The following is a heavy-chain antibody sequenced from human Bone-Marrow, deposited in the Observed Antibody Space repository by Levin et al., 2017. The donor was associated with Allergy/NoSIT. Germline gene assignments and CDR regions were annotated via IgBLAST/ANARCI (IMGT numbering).Heavy chain of an antibody. CDR1: PDSINNYY. Sequence: PSETLSLTCTVSPDSINNYYWTWIRQPAGTGLEWIGRFHTTEGPIYNPSLRSRLSMSLDTSTTQFSLHLQSVTAADTALYFCARSNPRSPFKAFDLWGQGTLVTVSS. CDR3: ARSNPRSPFKAFDL. V-gene: IGHV4-4*07. CDR2: FHTTEGP. D-gene: IGHD2/OR15-2a*01. J-gene: IGHJ5*02.